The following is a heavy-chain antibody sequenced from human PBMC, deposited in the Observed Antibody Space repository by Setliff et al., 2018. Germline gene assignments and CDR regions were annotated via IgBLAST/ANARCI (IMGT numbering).Heavy chain of an antibody. J-gene: IGHJ6*03. V-gene: IGHV4-59*08. CDR1: GGSLSSYY. D-gene: IGHD6-19*01. Sequence: PSETLSLTCTVSGGSLSSYYWTWIRQPPGKGLEWIAYIYYSGSTNFTPSLKSRVTISLDTSKNQFSLNLTSVTAADTAAYYCARATSGWYSAYYYYMDVWGKGTTVTVSS. CDR3: ARATSGWYSAYYYYMDV. CDR2: IYYSGST.